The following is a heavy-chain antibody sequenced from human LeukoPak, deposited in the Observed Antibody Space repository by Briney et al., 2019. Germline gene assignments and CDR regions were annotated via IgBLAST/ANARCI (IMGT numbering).Heavy chain of an antibody. Sequence: SETLSLTCAVYGGSFSGYYWSWIRQPPGKGLEWIGEINHSGSTNYNPSLKSRVTISVDTSKNQFSLKLSSVTAADTAVYYYARERFRDGYNDWGQGTLVTVSS. CDR2: INHSGST. D-gene: IGHD5-24*01. CDR3: ARERFRDGYND. J-gene: IGHJ4*02. CDR1: GGSFSGYY. V-gene: IGHV4-34*01.